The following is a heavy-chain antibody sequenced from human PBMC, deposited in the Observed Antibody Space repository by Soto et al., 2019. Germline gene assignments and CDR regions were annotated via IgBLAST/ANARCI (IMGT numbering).Heavy chain of an antibody. CDR2: ISDDGSNK. J-gene: IGHJ6*02. Sequence: QVQLVESGGGVVQPGRSLRLSCAASGFTFSSYGMHWVRQAPGKGLEWVAVISDDGSNKYYADSVKGRFTISRDNSKNTLYLQLNRLRAEDTAVYYCAQEDEPIWTGPSPPPYGMDVWGQGTTVTVSS. V-gene: IGHV3-30*18. CDR3: AQEDEPIWTGPSPPPYGMDV. D-gene: IGHD3-9*01. CDR1: GFTFSSYG.